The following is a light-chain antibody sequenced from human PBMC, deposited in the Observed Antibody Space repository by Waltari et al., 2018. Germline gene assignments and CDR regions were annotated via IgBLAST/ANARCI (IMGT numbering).Light chain of an antibody. CDR3: QQRYNWPLT. Sequence: DIVLTQSPATLSLSPGERATLSCRASQSINSYLAWYQQKPGQAPRLLIYDASNRATGVPARFSGSGSGSDFTLTISSLDPEDFAVYYCQQRYNWPLTFGQGTRLEIK. J-gene: IGKJ5*01. CDR1: QSINSY. CDR2: DAS. V-gene: IGKV3-11*01.